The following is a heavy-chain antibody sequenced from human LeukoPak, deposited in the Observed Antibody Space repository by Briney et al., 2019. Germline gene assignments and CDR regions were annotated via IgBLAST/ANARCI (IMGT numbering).Heavy chain of an antibody. D-gene: IGHD5-18*01. Sequence: ASVKVSCKASGYTFTDYYMHWVRQAPGQGLEWMGWINPNNGGTYSTQKFQGWVTMTRDTSISTAYMELSRLTSDDTAVYYCTRAHNYGLVYWGQGTLVTVSS. J-gene: IGHJ4*02. V-gene: IGHV1-2*04. CDR2: INPNNGGT. CDR3: TRAHNYGLVY. CDR1: GYTFTDYY.